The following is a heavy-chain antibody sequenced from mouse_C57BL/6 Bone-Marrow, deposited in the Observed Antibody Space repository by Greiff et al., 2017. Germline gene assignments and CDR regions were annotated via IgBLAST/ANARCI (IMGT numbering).Heavy chain of an antibody. CDR1: GFNIKDYY. CDR2: IDPEDGDT. CDR3: TRSLNYDGTNY. J-gene: IGHJ2*01. V-gene: IGHV14-2*01. D-gene: IGHD1-1*01. Sequence: EVQLQQSGAELVKPGASVKLSCTASGFNIKDYYIHWVKQRTEQGLEWIGRIDPEDGDTKYAPKFQDKATITADTSSNTAYLQLSSLTSEDTAVYYCTRSLNYDGTNYWGQGTTLTVSS.